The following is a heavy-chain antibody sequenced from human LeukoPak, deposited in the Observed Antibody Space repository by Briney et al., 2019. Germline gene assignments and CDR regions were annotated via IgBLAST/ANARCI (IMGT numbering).Heavy chain of an antibody. V-gene: IGHV1-18*01. CDR3: ARLSSGWNYYYYYMDV. J-gene: IGHJ6*03. Sequence: ASVKVSCKASGYTFTSYGISWVRQAPGQGLEWMGRISAYNGNTNYAQKLQGRVTMTTDTSTSTAYMELRSLRSDDTAVYYCARLSSGWNYYYYYMDVWGKGTTVTVSS. D-gene: IGHD6-19*01. CDR2: ISAYNGNT. CDR1: GYTFTSYG.